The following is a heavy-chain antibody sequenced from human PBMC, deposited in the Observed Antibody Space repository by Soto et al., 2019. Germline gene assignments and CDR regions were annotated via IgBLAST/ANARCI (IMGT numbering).Heavy chain of an antibody. CDR3: ARAWPSVDSYGTGVMDV. Sequence: QVQLQESGPGLVKPSGTLSVTSAVSGGSISSSNWWYWVRQPPGKGLEWIGEIYHSGSTNYNPSRRSRVTISLDKSKNQCSLRVTSVTAADTAEYYCARAWPSVDSYGTGVMDVWGQGTTVTVSS. CDR1: GGSISSSNW. V-gene: IGHV4-4*02. J-gene: IGHJ6*02. D-gene: IGHD5-18*01. CDR2: IYHSGST.